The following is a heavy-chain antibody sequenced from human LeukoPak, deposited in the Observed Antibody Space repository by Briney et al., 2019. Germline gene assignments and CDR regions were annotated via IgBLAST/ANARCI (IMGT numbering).Heavy chain of an antibody. J-gene: IGHJ4*02. CDR2: ISASGGST. V-gene: IGHV3-23*01. CDR3: ARDRAVGYSKRHFDY. Sequence: GGSLRLSCAASGFTFSSYAMSWVRQAPGKGLEWVSAISASGGSTYYADSVKGRFTISRDNSQNTLYLQVNSLRAEDTAVYYCARDRAVGYSKRHFDYWGQGTLVTVSS. CDR1: GFTFSSYA. D-gene: IGHD4-11*01.